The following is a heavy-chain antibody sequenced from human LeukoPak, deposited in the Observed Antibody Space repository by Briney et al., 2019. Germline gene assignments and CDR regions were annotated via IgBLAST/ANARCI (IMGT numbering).Heavy chain of an antibody. CDR2: VSDSGRST. CDR1: GFTFSNYA. D-gene: IGHD4-17*01. CDR3: AKHGEAYADSKTDY. V-gene: IGHV3-23*01. Sequence: PGGSLRLSCAASGFTFSNYAMRWVRQAPGKGLEWVSAVSDSGRSTYYADSVKGRFTISRDNSKNTLYLQMNSLRAEDTAVYYCAKHGEAYADSKTDYWGQGTLVTVSS. J-gene: IGHJ4*02.